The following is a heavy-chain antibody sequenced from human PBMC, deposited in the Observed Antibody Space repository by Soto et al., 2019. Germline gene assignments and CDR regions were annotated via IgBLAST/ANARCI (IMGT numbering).Heavy chain of an antibody. J-gene: IGHJ4*02. D-gene: IGHD6-19*01. CDR1: GVTFSSYW. V-gene: IGHV3-7*03. CDR2: IKQDGSEK. Sequence: GRSLRLSCAASGVTFSSYWMSCVRQAPGKGLEWVANIKQDGSEKYYVDSVKGRFTISRDNAKNSLYLQMNSLRAEDTAVYYCAIHPRLAGPFYFDYWGPGTLVTLSS. CDR3: AIHPRLAGPFYFDY.